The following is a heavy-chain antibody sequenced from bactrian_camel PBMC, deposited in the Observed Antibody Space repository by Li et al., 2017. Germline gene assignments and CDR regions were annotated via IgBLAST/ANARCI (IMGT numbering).Heavy chain of an antibody. CDR1: GNVYSNCV. Sequence: VQLVESGGGSVQAGGSRRLSCKHSGNVYSNCVMGWFRQFPGKKREAVATIDSNGRTVYKNSVKGRFTISRDSAKNTVYLQMNNLQPEDTATYYCAEGRGSRGEHCYSLNYWGQGTQVTVS. CDR3: AEGRGSRGEHCYSLNY. CDR2: IDSNGRT. V-gene: IGHV3S53*01. D-gene: IGHD6*01. J-gene: IGHJ4*01.